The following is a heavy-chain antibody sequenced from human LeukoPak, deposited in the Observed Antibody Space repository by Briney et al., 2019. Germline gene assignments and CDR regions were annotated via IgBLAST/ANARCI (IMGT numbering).Heavy chain of an antibody. CDR1: GYTFTSYY. D-gene: IGHD3-3*01. CDR2: INPSGGST. J-gene: IGHJ4*02. Sequence: ASVKVSCKASGYTFTSYYMHWVRQAPGQGLEWMGIINPSGGSTSYAQKFQGRVTMTRDTSTSTVYMELSSLRSEDTAVYSCARDGSAYDFWSGYWMDFDYWLQGTLVTVSS. V-gene: IGHV1-46*03. CDR3: ARDGSAYDFWSGYWMDFDY.